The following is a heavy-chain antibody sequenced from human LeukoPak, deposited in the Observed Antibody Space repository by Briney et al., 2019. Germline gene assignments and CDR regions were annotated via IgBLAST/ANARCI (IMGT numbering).Heavy chain of an antibody. CDR1: GFTFSSFA. D-gene: IGHD2-15*01. J-gene: IGHJ4*02. Sequence: PGGSLRLSCAASGFTFSSFAMSWVRQAPGRGLEWVSAIRGSGGMTYYPDSVRGRFAISRDNSKNTLYLQMSSLRGEDTAVYYCAKGHGGLDYWGQGTLVTVSS. V-gene: IGHV3-23*01. CDR2: IRGSGGMT. CDR3: AKGHGGLDY.